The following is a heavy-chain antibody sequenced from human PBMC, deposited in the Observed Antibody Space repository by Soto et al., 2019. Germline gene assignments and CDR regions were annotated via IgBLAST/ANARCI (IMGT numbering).Heavy chain of an antibody. CDR1: GFTFSSYA. D-gene: IGHD2-2*01. Sequence: GGSLRLSCAASGFTFSSYAMSWVRQAPGKGLEWVSAISGSGGSTYYADSVKGRFTISRDNSKNTLYLQMNSLRAEDTAVYYCAKDFFKYQLITEGGGFDYWGQGTLVTVSS. CDR3: AKDFFKYQLITEGGGFDY. CDR2: ISGSGGST. V-gene: IGHV3-23*01. J-gene: IGHJ4*02.